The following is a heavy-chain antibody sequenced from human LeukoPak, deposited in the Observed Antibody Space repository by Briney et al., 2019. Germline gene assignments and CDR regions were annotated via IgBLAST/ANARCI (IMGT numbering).Heavy chain of an antibody. Sequence: PGGSLRLSCAASGFTFSSYGMHWVRQAPGKGLERVAVISYDGSNKYYADSVKGRFTISRDNSKNTLYLQMNSLRAEDTAVYYCAKGRVAAAGTGFGFDYWGQGTLVTVSS. CDR3: AKGRVAAAGTGFGFDY. V-gene: IGHV3-30*18. D-gene: IGHD6-13*01. CDR1: GFTFSSYG. J-gene: IGHJ4*02. CDR2: ISYDGSNK.